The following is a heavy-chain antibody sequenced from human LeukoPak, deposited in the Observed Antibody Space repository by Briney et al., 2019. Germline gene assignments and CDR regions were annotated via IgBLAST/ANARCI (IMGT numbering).Heavy chain of an antibody. Sequence: PGGSLRLSCAASGFTFSSYGMHWVRQAPGKGLEWVAVISYDGSNKYYADSVKGRFTISRDNSKNTRYLQMNSLRAEDTAVYYCMKRRLGNYYDSSGYRFDYWGQGTLVTVSS. J-gene: IGHJ4*02. CDR2: ISYDGSNK. CDR3: MKRRLGNYYDSSGYRFDY. V-gene: IGHV3-30*18. CDR1: GFTFSSYG. D-gene: IGHD3-22*01.